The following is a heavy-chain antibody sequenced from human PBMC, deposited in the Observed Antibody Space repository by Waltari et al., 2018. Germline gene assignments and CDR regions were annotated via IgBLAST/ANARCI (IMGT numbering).Heavy chain of an antibody. CDR2: INPDNGGT. D-gene: IGHD3-3*01. J-gene: IGHJ4*02. CDR3: ARAFSLWSSYYIGDH. V-gene: IGHV1-2*02. Sequence: QVQLVQSGAEVKKPGASVKVSCNTSGYTFPGHYIHWVRQAPGHGLEWMGWINPDNGGTTYGPQFQGRLTMTRDTSITTAYMELNSLTSDDTALYFCARAFSLWSSYYIGDHWGQGTLVTVSS. CDR1: GYTFPGHY.